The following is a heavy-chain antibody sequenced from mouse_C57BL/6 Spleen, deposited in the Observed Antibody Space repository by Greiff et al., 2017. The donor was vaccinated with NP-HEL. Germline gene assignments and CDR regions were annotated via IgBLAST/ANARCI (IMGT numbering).Heavy chain of an antibody. CDR2: IYPGDGDT. D-gene: IGHD1-1*01. CDR1: GYAFSSYW. CDR3: AVYYYGSSYYYAMDY. J-gene: IGHJ4*01. V-gene: IGHV1-80*01. Sequence: VKLVESGAELVKPGASVKISCKASGYAFSSYWMNWVKQRPGKGLEWIGQIYPGDGDTNYNGKFKGKATLTADKSSSTAYMQLSSLTSEDSAVYFCAVYYYGSSYYYAMDYWGQGTSVTVSS.